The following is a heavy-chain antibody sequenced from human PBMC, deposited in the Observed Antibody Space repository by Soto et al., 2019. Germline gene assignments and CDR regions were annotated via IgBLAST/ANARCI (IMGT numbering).Heavy chain of an antibody. CDR3: AKYIGGYSSSSVVFYFDS. J-gene: IGHJ4*02. CDR2: ISGSGGST. D-gene: IGHD6-6*01. V-gene: IGHV3-23*01. Sequence: EVQLLESGGGLVQPGGSLRLSCAASGFTFSSYAMSWVRQAPGKGLEWVSAISGSGGSTYYADSVKGRFTISRDNPKNTLYLQMNSRRAEDTAVYYCAKYIGGYSSSSVVFYFDSWGQGPLVTVSS. CDR1: GFTFSSYA.